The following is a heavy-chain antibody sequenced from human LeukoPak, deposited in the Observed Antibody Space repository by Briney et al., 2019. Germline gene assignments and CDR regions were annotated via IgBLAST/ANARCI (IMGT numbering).Heavy chain of an antibody. J-gene: IGHJ4*02. CDR1: GLTFSSYG. V-gene: IGHV3-23*01. CDR2: ISSSGGST. Sequence: GGTLRLSCAASGLTFSSYGMSWVRQAPGKGLEWVSGISSSGGSTYYADSVKGRFTISRDNSKNTLYLQMNSLRAEDTAVYYCAKVIGHYGSGSYYPYDYWGQGTLVTVSS. CDR3: AKVIGHYGSGSYYPYDY. D-gene: IGHD3-10*01.